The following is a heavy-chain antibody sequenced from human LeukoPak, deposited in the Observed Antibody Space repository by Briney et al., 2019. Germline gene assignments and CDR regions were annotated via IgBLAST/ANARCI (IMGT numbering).Heavy chain of an antibody. CDR3: ARVGDIVVVPAAMPEDYYYGMDV. V-gene: IGHV4-34*01. D-gene: IGHD2-2*01. CDR2: INHSGST. CDR1: GGSFSGYY. J-gene: IGHJ6*04. Sequence: SETLSLTCAVYGGSFSGYYWSWIRQPPGKGLEWIGEINHSGSTNYNPSLKSRVTLSVDTSKNQFSLKLSSVTAADTAVYYCARVGDIVVVPAAMPEDYYYGMDVWGKGTTVTVSS.